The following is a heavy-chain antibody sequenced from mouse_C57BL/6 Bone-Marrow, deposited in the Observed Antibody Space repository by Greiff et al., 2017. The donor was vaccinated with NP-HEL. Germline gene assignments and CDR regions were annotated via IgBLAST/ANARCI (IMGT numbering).Heavy chain of an antibody. Sequence: EVQLQQSGPELVKPGASVKISCKASGYTFTDYYMNWVKQSHGKSLEWIGDINPNNGGTSYNQKFKGKATLTVDKSSSTAYMGLRSLTSEDSAVYYCANYYGSSYWYFDVWGTGTTVTVSS. J-gene: IGHJ1*03. CDR2: INPNNGGT. D-gene: IGHD1-1*01. CDR1: GYTFTDYY. V-gene: IGHV1-26*01. CDR3: ANYYGSSYWYFDV.